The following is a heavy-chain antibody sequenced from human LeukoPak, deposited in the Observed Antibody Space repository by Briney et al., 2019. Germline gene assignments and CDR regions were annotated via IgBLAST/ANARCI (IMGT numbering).Heavy chain of an antibody. J-gene: IGHJ3*02. CDR1: GFPYRSYA. CDR2: ISGSGGST. D-gene: IGHD6-13*01. V-gene: IGHV3-23*01. Sequence: GSLRLSCAASGFPYRSYAMRWVRQAPAEGLQGVSAISGSGGSTYYADSVKGRFTISRDNSKNKLYLQMNSLRAEDTAVYYCAKLLAVAGSFDIWGQGTMVTVSS. CDR3: AKLLAVAGSFDI.